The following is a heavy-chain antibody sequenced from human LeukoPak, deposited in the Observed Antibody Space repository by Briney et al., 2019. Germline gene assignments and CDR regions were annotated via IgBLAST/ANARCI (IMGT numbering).Heavy chain of an antibody. CDR2: IYYSGST. V-gene: IGHV4-61*01. CDR3: ARTSLWFGERRFDP. J-gene: IGHJ5*02. Sequence: PSETLSLTCTVSGGSISSSSYYWSWIRQPPGKGLEWIGYIYYSGSTNYNPSLKGRVTISVDTSKNQFSLKLSSVTAADTAVYYCARTSLWFGERRFDPWGQGTLVTVSS. CDR1: GGSISSSSYY. D-gene: IGHD3-10*01.